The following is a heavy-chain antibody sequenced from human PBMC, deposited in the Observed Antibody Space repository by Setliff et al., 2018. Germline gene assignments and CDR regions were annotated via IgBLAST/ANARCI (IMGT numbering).Heavy chain of an antibody. J-gene: IGHJ6*03. D-gene: IGHD2-15*01. V-gene: IGHV3-23*01. CDR3: ARDLGARYCSGGSCSHYYYYYYMDV. CDR1: GFTFSDNG. Sequence: GGSLRLSCEASGFTFSDNGMAWVRQSPGMGLEWVSAISGNGGSTYYTDSVKGRFTISRDNSKNTLDLQMNSLRAEDTAVYYCARDLGARYCSGGSCSHYYYYYYMDVWGKGTTVTVSS. CDR2: ISGNGGST.